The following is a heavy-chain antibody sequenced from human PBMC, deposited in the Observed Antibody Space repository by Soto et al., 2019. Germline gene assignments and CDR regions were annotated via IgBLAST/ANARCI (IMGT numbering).Heavy chain of an antibody. V-gene: IGHV3-13*01. CDR1: GFTFSSYD. Sequence: GGSLRLSCAASGFTFSSYDMHWVRQATGKGLEWVSAIGTAGDTYYPGSVKGRFTISRENAKNSLYLQMNSLRAEDTAVYYCARDSRYYGMDVWGQGTTVTVSS. J-gene: IGHJ6*02. CDR3: ARDSRYYGMDV. CDR2: IGTAGDT.